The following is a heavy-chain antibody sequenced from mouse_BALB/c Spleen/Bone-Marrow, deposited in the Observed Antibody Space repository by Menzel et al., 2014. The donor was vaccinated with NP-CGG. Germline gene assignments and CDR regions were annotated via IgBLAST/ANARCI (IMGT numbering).Heavy chain of an antibody. CDR1: GDSITSGY. J-gene: IGHJ4*01. CDR3: ARILLRSYAMDY. Sequence: EVQLQQSGPSLVKPSQTLSLTCSVTGDSITSGYWNWIRKFPGSKLEYMGYISYSGSAYYNPSLKSRISITRDTSKNQYYLQLNSVTTEDTATYYCARILLRSYAMDYWGQGTSVTVSS. V-gene: IGHV3-8*02. CDR2: ISYSGSA. D-gene: IGHD1-1*01.